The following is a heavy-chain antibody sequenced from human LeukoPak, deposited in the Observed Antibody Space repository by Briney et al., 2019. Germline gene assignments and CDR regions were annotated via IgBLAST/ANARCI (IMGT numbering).Heavy chain of an antibody. CDR2: IYYNGRT. Sequence: SETLSLTCTVSGGSISSNDYYWGWVRQPPGKGLEWIGSIYYNGRTYYNPSLMSRVTISVDKSKNQFSLKLSSVTAADTAVYYCARKAPPPLQQWLGKMEYYYYMDVWGKGTTVTVSS. CDR1: GGSISSNDYY. J-gene: IGHJ6*03. CDR3: ARKAPPPLQQWLGKMEYYYYMDV. V-gene: IGHV4-39*07. D-gene: IGHD6-19*01.